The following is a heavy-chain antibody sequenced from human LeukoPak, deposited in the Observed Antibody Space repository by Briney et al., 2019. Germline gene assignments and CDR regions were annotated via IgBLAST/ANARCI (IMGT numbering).Heavy chain of an antibody. CDR3: ARDYSRNSFDY. Sequence: GGSLRLSCAASGFTFSNYDMHWVRQAPGTGLEWVAVIWYDGINNYYADSVKGRFSISRDNSKNALYLQMNSLSAADTAVYFCARDYSRNSFDYWGQGTLVTVSS. D-gene: IGHD6-13*01. CDR1: GFTFSNYD. V-gene: IGHV3-33*01. J-gene: IGHJ4*02. CDR2: IWYDGINN.